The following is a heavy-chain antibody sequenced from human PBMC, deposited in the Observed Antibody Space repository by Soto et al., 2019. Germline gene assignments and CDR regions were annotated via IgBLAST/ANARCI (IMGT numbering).Heavy chain of an antibody. D-gene: IGHD3-16*01. CDR1: GGTFSSYA. J-gene: IGHJ6*02. CDR2: IIPIFGTA. CDR3: ARVEGQTIYDYVWGSYSMDV. V-gene: IGHV1-69*13. Sequence: GASVKVSCKASGGTFSSYAISWVRQAPGQGLEWMGGIIPIFGTANYAQKFQGRVTITADESTSTAYMELSSLRSEDTAVYYCARVEGQTIYDYVWGSYSMDVWGQGTTVTVSS.